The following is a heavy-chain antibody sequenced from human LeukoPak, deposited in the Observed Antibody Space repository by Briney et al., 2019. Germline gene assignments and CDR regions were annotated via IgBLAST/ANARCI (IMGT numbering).Heavy chain of an antibody. V-gene: IGHV1-8*01. Sequence: ASVKVSCKASGYTFTGYDINWVRQATGQGLEWMGWVNPNSGHTGYAQKFQGRVTMTRNTSISTAYMDLSSLRSEDTAVYYCARGAPGSYCSGGSCPYFDYWGQGTLVSVSS. D-gene: IGHD2-15*01. CDR3: ARGAPGSYCSGGSCPYFDY. CDR2: VNPNSGHT. J-gene: IGHJ4*02. CDR1: GYTFTGYD.